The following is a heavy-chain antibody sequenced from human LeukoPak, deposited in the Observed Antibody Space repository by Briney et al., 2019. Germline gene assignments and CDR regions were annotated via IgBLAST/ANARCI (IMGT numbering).Heavy chain of an antibody. J-gene: IGHJ5*02. V-gene: IGHV3-23*01. D-gene: IGHD3-16*01. CDR3: GKEGGA. Sequence: GGSLRLSCAASGFTFSSYAMSWVRQAPGKGLEWVSAISGSGGSTYYADSVGGRFTISRDNSKDMVYLQMNSLKVEDTATYYCGKEGGAWGQGTKVTVSS. CDR1: GFTFSSYA. CDR2: ISGSGGST.